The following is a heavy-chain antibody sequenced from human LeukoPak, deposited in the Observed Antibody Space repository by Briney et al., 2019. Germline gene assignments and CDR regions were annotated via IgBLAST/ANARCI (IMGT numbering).Heavy chain of an antibody. V-gene: IGHV3-23*01. Sequence: ASLRLSFAASGFPFSSYAMSWVRPAPGKGLGWVSAISGSGGSTYYADSVKGRFTISRDNSKNTLYLQMNSLRAEDTAVYYCAKGGIVGATTGGDIDYWGQGTLVTVSS. CDR2: ISGSGGST. J-gene: IGHJ4*02. D-gene: IGHD1-26*01. CDR1: GFPFSSYA. CDR3: AKGGIVGATTGGDIDY.